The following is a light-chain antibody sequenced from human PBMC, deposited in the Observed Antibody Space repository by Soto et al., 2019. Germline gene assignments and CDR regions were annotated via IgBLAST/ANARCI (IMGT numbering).Light chain of an antibody. V-gene: IGLV2-8*01. CDR1: SSDVGGYNY. J-gene: IGLJ3*02. CDR3: SSYAASNNFYFV. CDR2: EVT. Sequence: QSALTQPPSASGSPGQSVTISCTGTSSDVGGYNYVSWYQQYPGRAPKLMIYEVTKRPSGVPDRFSGSKSGNTASLTVSGLQADDEADYYCSSYAASNNFYFVFVGGTKLTVL.